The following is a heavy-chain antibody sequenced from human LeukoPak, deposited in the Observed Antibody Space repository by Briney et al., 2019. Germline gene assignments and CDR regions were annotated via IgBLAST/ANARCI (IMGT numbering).Heavy chain of an antibody. CDR2: TYYRSKWYN. CDR3: ARSPIAVVSGYFDY. CDR1: GDSVSSNSAA. D-gene: IGHD6-19*01. Sequence: SQTLSLTCAISGDSVSSNSAAWNWIRQSPSRGLEWLGRTYYRSKWYNDYAVSVKSRITINPDTSKNQFSLQLSSVTPEDTAVYYCARSPIAVVSGYFDYWGQGTLVTVSS. V-gene: IGHV6-1*01. J-gene: IGHJ4*02.